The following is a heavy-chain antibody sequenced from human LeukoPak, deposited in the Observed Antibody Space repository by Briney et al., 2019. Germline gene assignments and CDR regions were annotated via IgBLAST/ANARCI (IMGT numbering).Heavy chain of an antibody. CDR1: GYTFSNYG. J-gene: IGHJ4*02. D-gene: IGHD5-12*01. CDR3: ARDVGWIVQPTKLDK. CDR2: ISVHEGNT. V-gene: IGHV1-18*01. Sequence: ASVKVSCKASGYTFSNYGISWVRQAPGQGLEWMGWISVHEGNTHYAQKFQGRVTMTTDTSTTTVHMELRSLTSDDTALYYCARDVGWIVQPTKLDKWGQGTRVTVSS.